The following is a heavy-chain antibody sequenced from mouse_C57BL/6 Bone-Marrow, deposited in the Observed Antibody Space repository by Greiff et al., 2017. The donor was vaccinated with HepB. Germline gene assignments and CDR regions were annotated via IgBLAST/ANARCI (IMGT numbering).Heavy chain of an antibody. D-gene: IGHD1-1*01. CDR1: GYTFTSYG. CDR2: IYPRSGNT. V-gene: IGHV1-81*01. Sequence: VQLQQSGAELARPGASVKLSCKASGYTFTSYGISWVKQRTGQGLEWIGEIYPRSGNTYYNEKFKGKATLTADKSSSTAYMELRSLTSEDSAVYFCAIYYYGSSYWFAYWGQGTLVTVSA. J-gene: IGHJ3*01. CDR3: AIYYYGSSYWFAY.